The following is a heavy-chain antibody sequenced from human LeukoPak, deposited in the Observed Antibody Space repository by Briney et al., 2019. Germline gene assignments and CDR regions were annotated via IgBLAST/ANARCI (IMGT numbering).Heavy chain of an antibody. D-gene: IGHD3-22*01. CDR1: GYSFTSYW. CDR3: ARLDTGYYYDSRGYDFDY. Sequence: GESLKISCKGSGYSFTSYWIGWVRQLPGKGLEWMGIIYPGDSDTRYSPSFQGQVTISADKSISTAYLQWSSLKASDTAMYYCARLDTGYYYDSRGYDFDYWGQGTLVTVSS. J-gene: IGHJ4*02. V-gene: IGHV5-51*01. CDR2: IYPGDSDT.